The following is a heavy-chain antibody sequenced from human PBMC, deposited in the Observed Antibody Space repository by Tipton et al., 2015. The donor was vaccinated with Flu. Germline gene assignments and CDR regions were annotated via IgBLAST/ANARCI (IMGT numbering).Heavy chain of an antibody. J-gene: IGHJ5*02. D-gene: IGHD3/OR15-3a*01. CDR2: IYYSGST. Sequence: TLSLTCTVSGGSISRNSYYWGWVRQPPGKGLEWIGSIYYSGSTVYNASLRSRVTISVDTSKTQFSLKLRSVTATDTAVYYCARLFGLGIGWYFDTWGQGFPVGVSS. CDR3: ARLFGLGIGWYFDT. CDR1: GGSISRNSYY. V-gene: IGHV4-39*01.